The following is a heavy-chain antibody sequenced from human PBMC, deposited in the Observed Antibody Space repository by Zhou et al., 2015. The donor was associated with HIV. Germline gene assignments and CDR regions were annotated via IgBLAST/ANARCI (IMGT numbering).Heavy chain of an antibody. Sequence: QVQLVQSGPEVKKPGSSVKVSCKGIGGTFSTYAITWIRQAPGQGLDWMGGIIPLFGTTTNAQSFQDRVTFTADRATNTAYMELSSLRSEDTAVYYCARDDSSGYFDYWGQGTLVTVSS. D-gene: IGHD3-22*01. CDR1: GGTFSTYA. CDR3: ARDDSSGYFDY. J-gene: IGHJ4*02. V-gene: IGHV1-69*06. CDR2: IIPLFGTT.